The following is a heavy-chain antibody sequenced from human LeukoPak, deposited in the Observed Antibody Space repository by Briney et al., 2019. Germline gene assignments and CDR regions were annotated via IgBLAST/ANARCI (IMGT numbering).Heavy chain of an antibody. CDR2: IYYSGST. D-gene: IGHD6-19*01. V-gene: IGHV4-39*01. CDR1: GGSISSSSYY. Sequence: PSETLSLTCTVSGGSISSSSYYWGWIRQPPGKGLEWIGSIYYSGSTYYNPPLKSRVTISVDTSKNQFSLKLSSVTAADTAVYYCARRGEAAVAGTGGFDYWGQGTLVTVSS. J-gene: IGHJ4*02. CDR3: ARRGEAAVAGTGGFDY.